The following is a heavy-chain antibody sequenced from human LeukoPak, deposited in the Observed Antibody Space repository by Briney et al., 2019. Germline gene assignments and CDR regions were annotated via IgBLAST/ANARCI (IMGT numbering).Heavy chain of an antibody. CDR2: IYTSGST. D-gene: IGHD3-3*01. V-gene: IGHV4-61*02. J-gene: IGHJ4*02. Sequence: SETPSLTCTVSGGSISSGSYYWSWIRQPAGKGLEWIGRIYTSGSTNYNPSLKSRVTISVDTSKNQFSLKLSSVTAADTAVYYCARGSVRFLPPLGPSPATNWGQGTLVTVFS. CDR1: GGSISSGSYY. CDR3: ARGSVRFLPPLGPSPATN.